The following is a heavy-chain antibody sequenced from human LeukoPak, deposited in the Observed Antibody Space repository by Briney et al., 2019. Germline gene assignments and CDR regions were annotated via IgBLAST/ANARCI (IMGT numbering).Heavy chain of an antibody. CDR2: IRYDGSNK. V-gene: IGHV3-30*02. CDR3: AKDSGGYSYGLALDY. CDR1: GFTFSSYG. Sequence: GGSLKLSCAASGFTFSSYGMHWGRQAPGKGLEWVAFIRYDGSNKYYADSVKGRFTISRDNSKNTLYLQMNSLRAEDTAVYYCAKDSGGYSYGLALDYWGQGTLVTVSS. D-gene: IGHD5-18*01. J-gene: IGHJ4*02.